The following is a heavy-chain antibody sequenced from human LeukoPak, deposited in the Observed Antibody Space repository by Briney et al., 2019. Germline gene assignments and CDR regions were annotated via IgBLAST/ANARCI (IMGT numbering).Heavy chain of an antibody. Sequence: SQTLSLTCAIYGDSVSSNSAAWNWIRQSPSRGLDWLERTYYRSKWYSYYAASVKSRITINPDTSKNQFSLQLKSVTPEDTAVYYCARMVGLVSDYWGQGTLVTVSS. CDR1: GDSVSSNSAA. CDR3: ARMVGLVSDY. J-gene: IGHJ4*02. V-gene: IGHV6-1*01. D-gene: IGHD3-10*01. CDR2: TYYRSKWYS.